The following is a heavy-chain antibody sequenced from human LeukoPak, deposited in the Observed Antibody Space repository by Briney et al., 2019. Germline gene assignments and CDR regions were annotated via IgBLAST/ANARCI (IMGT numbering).Heavy chain of an antibody. Sequence: GGSLRLSCAASGFTFSNYAMNWVRQAPGKGLEWVSLISGSTGSTYYADSVKGRFTISRDNSKNTLFLQMNNMRAEDTAVYYCAKGVASTWYYFDFWGQETLVTVFS. CDR2: ISGSTGST. D-gene: IGHD2/OR15-2a*01. CDR1: GFTFSNYA. J-gene: IGHJ4*02. V-gene: IGHV3-23*01. CDR3: AKGVASTWYYFDF.